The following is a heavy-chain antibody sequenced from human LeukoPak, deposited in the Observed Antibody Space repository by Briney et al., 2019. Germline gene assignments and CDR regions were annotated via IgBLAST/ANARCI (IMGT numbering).Heavy chain of an antibody. CDR2: IYYSGST. CDR1: GGSISSGGYY. D-gene: IGHD3-22*01. CDR3: ARDLGEEYYDSSGYPTHGMDV. Sequence: SETLPLTCTVSGGSISSGGYYWSWIRQHPGKGLEWIGYIYYSGSTYYNPSLKSRVTISVDTSKNQFSLKLSSVTAADTAVYYCARDLGEEYYDSSGYPTHGMDVWGQGTTVTVSS. V-gene: IGHV4-31*03. J-gene: IGHJ6*02.